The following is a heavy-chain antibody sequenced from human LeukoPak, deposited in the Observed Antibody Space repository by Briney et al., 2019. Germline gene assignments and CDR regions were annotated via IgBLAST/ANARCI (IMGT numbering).Heavy chain of an antibody. Sequence: GGSLRLSCAASGSTFSSYAMSWVRQAPGKGLEWVSAISGSGGSTYYADSVKGRFTISRDNSKNTLYLQMNSLRAEDTAVYYCAKDRGGGYDYVWGSYRYSYSYYYYGMDVWGQGTTVTVSS. V-gene: IGHV3-23*01. CDR1: GSTFSSYA. CDR2: ISGSGGST. D-gene: IGHD3-16*02. J-gene: IGHJ6*02. CDR3: AKDRGGGYDYVWGSYRYSYSYYYYGMDV.